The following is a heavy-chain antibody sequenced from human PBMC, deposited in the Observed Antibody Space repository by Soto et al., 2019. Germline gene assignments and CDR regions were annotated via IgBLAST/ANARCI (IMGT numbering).Heavy chain of an antibody. CDR3: ARDQDYYDSSGYYYAGWFDP. D-gene: IGHD3-22*01. J-gene: IGHJ5*02. CDR1: GYTFTSYA. V-gene: IGHV1-3*01. CDR2: INAGNGNT. Sequence: GASVKVSCKASGYTFTSYAMHWVRQAPGQRLEWMGWINAGNGNTKYSQKFQGRVTITRDTSASTAYMELSSLRSEDTAVYYCARDQDYYDSSGYYYAGWFDPWGQGTLVTVSS.